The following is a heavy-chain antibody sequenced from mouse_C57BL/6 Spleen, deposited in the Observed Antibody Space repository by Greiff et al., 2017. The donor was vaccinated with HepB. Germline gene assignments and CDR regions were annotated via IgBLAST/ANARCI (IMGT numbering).Heavy chain of an antibody. J-gene: IGHJ3*01. CDR2: ISYDGSN. D-gene: IGHD3-2*02. CDR1: GYSITSGYY. CDR3: ARAFPRSSGYREFAY. Sequence: EVQLQQSGPGLVKPSQSLSLTCSVTGYSITSGYYWNWIRQFPGNKLEWMGYISYDGSNNYNPSLKNRISITRDTSKNQFFLKLNSVTTEDTATYYCARAFPRSSGYREFAYWGQGTLVTVSA. V-gene: IGHV3-6*01.